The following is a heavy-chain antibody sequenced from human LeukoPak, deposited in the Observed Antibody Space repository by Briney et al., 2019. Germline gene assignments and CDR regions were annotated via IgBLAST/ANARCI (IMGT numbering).Heavy chain of an antibody. CDR3: ARSSQYYSFDI. Sequence: SETLSLTWTVSGGSISSGGYYWSWIRQRPGKGLEWIGYIYYSGSTYYNPCLKSRVTISVDTSKNQFSLKLSSVTAADTAVYYCARSSQYYSFDIWGQGTMVTVPS. D-gene: IGHD3-10*01. V-gene: IGHV4-31*02. CDR2: IYYSGST. J-gene: IGHJ3*02. CDR1: GGSISSGGYY.